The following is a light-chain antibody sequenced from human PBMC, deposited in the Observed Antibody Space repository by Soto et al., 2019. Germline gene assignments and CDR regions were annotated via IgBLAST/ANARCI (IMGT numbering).Light chain of an antibody. CDR1: TSDVGSYKY. V-gene: IGLV2-14*01. Sequence: QSALTQPASVSGSLGQSITISCTGTTSDVGSYKYVSWYQQHPAKAPKLMIYEVTNRPSGVSNRFSGSKSGNTASLTISGLRAEDEADYFCSSYTDNKNIPYVFGTGTKVTVL. CDR2: EVT. J-gene: IGLJ1*01. CDR3: SSYTDNKNIPYV.